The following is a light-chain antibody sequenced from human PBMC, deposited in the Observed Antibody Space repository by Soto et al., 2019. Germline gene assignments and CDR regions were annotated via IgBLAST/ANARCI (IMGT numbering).Light chain of an antibody. V-gene: IGKV1-5*01. CDR2: DAS. Sequence: DIQMTQSPSTLSASVGDRVTITCRASQSISNWLAWYQQKPGKAPKLLTYDASSLESEVPSRFSGSGSGTEFTLTISSLQPDDFATYYCQKYNSHSVTFGQGTKVDIK. J-gene: IGKJ1*01. CDR3: QKYNSHSVT. CDR1: QSISNW.